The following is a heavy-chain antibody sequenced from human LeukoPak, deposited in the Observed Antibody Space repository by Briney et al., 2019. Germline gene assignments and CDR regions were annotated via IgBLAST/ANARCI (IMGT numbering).Heavy chain of an antibody. D-gene: IGHD3-10*01. Sequence: ASVKVSCKASGYTFTVYYMHWVRQAPGQGLEWMGWINPNTGGTNYAQKFQGRVTMTRDTSISTAYMELSRLRSDDTAVYYCARGIGGYYYYMDVWGKGTTVTVSS. V-gene: IGHV1-2*02. CDR1: GYTFTVYY. CDR3: ARGIGGYYYYMDV. CDR2: INPNTGGT. J-gene: IGHJ6*03.